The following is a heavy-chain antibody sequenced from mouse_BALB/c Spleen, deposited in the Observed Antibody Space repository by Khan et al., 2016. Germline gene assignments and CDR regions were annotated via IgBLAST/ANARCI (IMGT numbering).Heavy chain of an antibody. CDR2: INPDSSTI. V-gene: IGHV4-1*02. CDR1: GFDFSSYW. J-gene: IGHJ4*01. Sequence: EVKLLESGGGLVQPGGSLKLSCAASGFDFSSYWMRWVRQAPGKGLEWIGEINPDSSTINYMPSLKDKFIISRDNAKNTPYLQMSKVRSEDTALYYCARTGYYFSMDYWGQGTSVTVSS. D-gene: IGHD1-1*01. CDR3: ARTGYYFSMDY.